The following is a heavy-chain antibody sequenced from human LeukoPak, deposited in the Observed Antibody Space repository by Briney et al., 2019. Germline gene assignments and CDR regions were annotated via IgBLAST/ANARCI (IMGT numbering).Heavy chain of an antibody. CDR2: VNYSADT. Sequence: SDPLSLTCTLSGRPITSSYALSLRHPPREGLEWVGYVNYSADTNYNPYLQSRITISADTSKSQCALKLDSVTAADTAVYYCAKHGGSRTSYGLVVWGQGTTVTVS. D-gene: IGHD4-23*01. CDR3: AKHGGSRTSYGLVV. J-gene: IGHJ6*02. CDR1: GRPITSSY. V-gene: IGHV4-59*07.